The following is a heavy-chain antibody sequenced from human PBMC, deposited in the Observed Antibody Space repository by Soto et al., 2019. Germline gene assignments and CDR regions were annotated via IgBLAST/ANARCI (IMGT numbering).Heavy chain of an antibody. CDR1: GFTVSSNY. CDR2: IYSGGST. CDR3: ARAREIDYYYYYYMDV. V-gene: IGHV3-53*04. J-gene: IGHJ6*03. Sequence: GGSLRLSCAASGFTVSSNYMSWVRQAPGKGLEWVSVIYSGGSTYYADSVKGRFTISRHNSKNTLYLQMNSLRAEDTAVHYCARAREIDYYYYYYMDVWGKGTKVTVSS.